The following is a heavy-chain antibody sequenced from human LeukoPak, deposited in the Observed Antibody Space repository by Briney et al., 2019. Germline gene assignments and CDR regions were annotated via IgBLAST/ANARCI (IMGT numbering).Heavy chain of an antibody. J-gene: IGHJ3*02. D-gene: IGHD6-6*01. Sequence: GGSLRLSCAASGFTFSSYSMNWVRQAPGKGLEWVSSISSSSSYIYYADSVKGQFTISRDNAKNSLYLQMNSLRAEDTAVYYCARSSIAAPDAFDIWGQGTMVTVSS. CDR1: GFTFSSYS. V-gene: IGHV3-21*01. CDR2: ISSSSSYI. CDR3: ARSSIAAPDAFDI.